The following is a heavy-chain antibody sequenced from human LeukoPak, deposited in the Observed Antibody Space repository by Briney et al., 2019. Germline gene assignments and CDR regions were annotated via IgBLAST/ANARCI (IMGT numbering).Heavy chain of an antibody. CDR3: ARDRHRSAWYPDY. D-gene: IGHD6-19*01. V-gene: IGHV3-30*04. J-gene: IGHJ4*02. CDR2: ILYDGSNQ. Sequence: GRSLRLSCAASGFTFSSYALHWVRQAPGKGLEWVAVILYDGSNQYYADSVKGRFTISRDNSKNTLYLQMNSLRDEDRAVYYCARDRHRSAWYPDYWGQGTLVTVSS. CDR1: GFTFSSYA.